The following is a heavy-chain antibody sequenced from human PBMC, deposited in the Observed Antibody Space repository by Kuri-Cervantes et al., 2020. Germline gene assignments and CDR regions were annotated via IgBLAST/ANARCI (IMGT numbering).Heavy chain of an antibody. V-gene: IGHV4-4*02. D-gene: IGHD3-3*01. Sequence: SETLSLTCAVSGGSISSGNWWSWVRQSPGEGLEWIGEIDHKGRANYSPSLKSRVIMSVDKSKNQFSLKLNSVTAADTAVYYCAREDDFLGTNWFDPWGQGTLVTVSS. CDR1: GGSISSGNW. J-gene: IGHJ5*02. CDR3: AREDDFLGTNWFDP. CDR2: IDHKGRA.